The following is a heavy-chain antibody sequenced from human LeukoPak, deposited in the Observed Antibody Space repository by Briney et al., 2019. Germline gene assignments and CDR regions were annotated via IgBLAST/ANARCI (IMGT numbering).Heavy chain of an antibody. CDR2: IYPRGST. CDR1: GGSISSGSYS. J-gene: IGHJ4*02. Sequence: SETLSLTFAVSGGSISSGSYSWSWIRQPPGKGLEWIGYIYPRGSTYYNPSLKSRVILSLDKSANQFSLNLSSVTAADTAVYYCARFSPRAMGNYLDFWGQGTLVTVSS. V-gene: IGHV4-30-2*01. D-gene: IGHD7-27*01. CDR3: ARFSPRAMGNYLDF.